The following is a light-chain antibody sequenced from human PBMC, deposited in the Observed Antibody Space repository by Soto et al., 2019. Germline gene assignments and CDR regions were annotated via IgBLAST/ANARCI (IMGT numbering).Light chain of an antibody. CDR2: GAS. V-gene: IGKV3-20*01. J-gene: IGKJ3*01. CDR3: QQYGSSPRN. CDR1: QSVSSSY. Sequence: EIVLTQSPGTLSLSPGERATLSCRASQSVSSSYLAWYQQKPGQAPRLLIYGASSRATGIPDRFSGSGSGTDFTLTISRLEPEDFAVYYGQQYGSSPRNFGPGTKVDIK.